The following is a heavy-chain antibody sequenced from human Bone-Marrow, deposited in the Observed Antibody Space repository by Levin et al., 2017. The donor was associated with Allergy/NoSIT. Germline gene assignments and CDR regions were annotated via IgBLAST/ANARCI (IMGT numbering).Heavy chain of an antibody. J-gene: IGHJ6*02. CDR3: ARDPVAAAGTGGGSDGMDV. CDR2: IKQDGSEK. V-gene: IGHV3-7*01. Sequence: GESLKISCAASGFTFSYYWMTWVRQAPGKGLEWVANIKQDGSEKYYVDSVKGRFTISRDNAKKSLYPQMNSLRVEDTAVYYCARDPVAAAGTGGGSDGMDVWGQGTAVTVSS. CDR1: GFTFSYYW. D-gene: IGHD6-13*01.